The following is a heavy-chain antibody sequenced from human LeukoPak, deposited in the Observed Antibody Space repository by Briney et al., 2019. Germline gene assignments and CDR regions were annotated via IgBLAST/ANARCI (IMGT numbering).Heavy chain of an antibody. CDR1: GFTFSSYS. V-gene: IGHV3-7*01. CDR3: ARDSGSCRGCAFDI. D-gene: IGHD1-26*01. Sequence: GGSLRLSCAASGFTFSSYSMNWVRQAPGKGLEWVANTNRDGSEKYYVVSVKGRVTISRDNAMNFLYLQLNSLRVDDTAVYYCARDSGSCRGCAFDIWGQGTVVTVSS. CDR2: TNRDGSEK. J-gene: IGHJ3*02.